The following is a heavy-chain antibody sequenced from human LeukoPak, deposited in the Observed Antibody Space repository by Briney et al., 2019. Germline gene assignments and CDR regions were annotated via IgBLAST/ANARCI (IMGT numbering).Heavy chain of an antibody. J-gene: IGHJ3*02. V-gene: IGHV4-30-4*08. Sequence: LRLSCAASGFTFSSYAMSWVRQAPGKGLEWIGYIYYSGSTYYNPSLKSRVTISVDTSKNQFSLKLSSVTAADTAVYYCARGEPSTDAFDIWGQGTMVTVSS. CDR2: IYYSGST. CDR1: GFTFSSYA. D-gene: IGHD1-14*01. CDR3: ARGEPSTDAFDI.